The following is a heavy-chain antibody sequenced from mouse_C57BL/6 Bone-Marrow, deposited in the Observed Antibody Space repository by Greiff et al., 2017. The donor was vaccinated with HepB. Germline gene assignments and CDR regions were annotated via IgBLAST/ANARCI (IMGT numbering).Heavy chain of an antibody. V-gene: IGHV5-9*01. D-gene: IGHD1-1*01. CDR3: ARRLRYYGSSHWYFDV. CDR2: ISGGGGNT. CDR1: GFTFSSYT. Sequence: EVQRVESGGGLVKPGGSLKLSCAASGFTFSSYTMSWVRQTPGKRLEWVAIISGGGGNTYSPDSVKGGYTFSRDNAKNTLYLHMGSLRSEDTALYYCARRLRYYGSSHWYFDVWGTGTTVTVSS. J-gene: IGHJ1*03.